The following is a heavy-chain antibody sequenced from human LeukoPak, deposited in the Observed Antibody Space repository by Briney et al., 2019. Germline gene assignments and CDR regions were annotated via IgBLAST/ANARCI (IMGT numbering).Heavy chain of an antibody. CDR2: IDRKVKGYAT. D-gene: IGHD1-26*01. J-gene: IGHJ5*02. CDR3: TKDSGTYNWLDP. V-gene: IGHV3-73*01. Sequence: GGSLRLSCAGSGFIFGDSAIHWVRQDSGEGLEWVGLIDRKVKGYATAFAASVKGRFTISRDDSQNTAFLHMDTLKTEDTALYYCTKDSGTYNWLDPWGQGTLVTVSS. CDR1: GFIFGDSA.